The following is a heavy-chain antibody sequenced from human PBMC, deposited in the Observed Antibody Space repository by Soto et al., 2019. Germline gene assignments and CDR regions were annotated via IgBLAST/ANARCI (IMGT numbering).Heavy chain of an antibody. V-gene: IGHV5-10-1*01. J-gene: IGHJ4*02. CDR1: GYIFTSYW. CDR3: AIHYYDSSAYYGLDY. Sequence: GEYLKISCKASGYIFTSYWINWVRQMPGKGLEWMGRIDPSDSYTNYSPSFRGHVTISADKSISTAYLQWSSLKASDTAMYYCAIHYYDSSAYYGLDYWGQGTLVTVSS. D-gene: IGHD3-22*01. CDR2: IDPSDSYT.